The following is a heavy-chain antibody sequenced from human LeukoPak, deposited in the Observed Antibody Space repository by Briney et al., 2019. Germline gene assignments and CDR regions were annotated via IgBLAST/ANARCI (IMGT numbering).Heavy chain of an antibody. V-gene: IGHV3-7*01. Sequence: PGGSLRLSCAASGFTFSSYWMSWVRQTPEKGLEFVANINRDGSVRNYVDSVKGRFTISRDNAENSMHLQMNSLRADDTAVYYCARDPGSSAFDSWGQGTLVIVSS. CDR1: GFTFSSYW. D-gene: IGHD5/OR15-5a*01. CDR3: ARDPGSSAFDS. J-gene: IGHJ4*02. CDR2: INRDGSVR.